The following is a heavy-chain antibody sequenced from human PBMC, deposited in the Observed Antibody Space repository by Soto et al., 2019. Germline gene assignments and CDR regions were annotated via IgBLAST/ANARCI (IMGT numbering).Heavy chain of an antibody. J-gene: IGHJ4*02. V-gene: IGHV3-23*01. CDR3: AKAGGFGGVIVYFDY. D-gene: IGHD3-16*02. Sequence: PGGSLRLSCAASGFTFSSYAMHWVRQAPGKGLEWVSAISGSGGSTYYADSVKGRFTISRDNSKNTLYLQMNSLRAEDTAVYYCAKAGGFGGVIVYFDYWGQGTLVTVSS. CDR1: GFTFSSYA. CDR2: ISGSGGST.